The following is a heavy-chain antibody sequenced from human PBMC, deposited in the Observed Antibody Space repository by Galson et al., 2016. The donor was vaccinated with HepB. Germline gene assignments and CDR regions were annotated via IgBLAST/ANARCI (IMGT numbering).Heavy chain of an antibody. CDR1: GFTFS. Sequence: SLRLSCAASGFTFSMHWVRQAPGKGLEWVAALWYDGSNKYYGDSVKGRFTISRNNSKNTVYLQMNSLRAEDTAVYYCASSSIELTELLGYFDYWGQGTLVTVSS. J-gene: IGHJ4*02. CDR3: ASSSIELTELLGYFDY. V-gene: IGHV3-33*01. D-gene: IGHD3-9*01. CDR2: LWYDGSNK.